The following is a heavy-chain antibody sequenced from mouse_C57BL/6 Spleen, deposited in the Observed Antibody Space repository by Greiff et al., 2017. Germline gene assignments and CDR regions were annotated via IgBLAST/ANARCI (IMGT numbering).Heavy chain of an antibody. Sequence: EVQRVESEGGLVQPGSSMKLSCTASGFTFSDYYMAWVRQVPEKGLEWVANINYDGSSTYYLDSLKSRFIISRDNAKNILYLQMSSLKSEDTATYYCARGANWEMYFDVWGTGTTVTVSS. CDR2: INYDGSST. CDR1: GFTFSDYY. V-gene: IGHV5-16*01. CDR3: ARGANWEMYFDV. J-gene: IGHJ1*03. D-gene: IGHD4-1*01.